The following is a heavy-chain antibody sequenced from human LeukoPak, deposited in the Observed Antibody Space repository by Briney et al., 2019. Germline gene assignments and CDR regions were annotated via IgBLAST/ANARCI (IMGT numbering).Heavy chain of an antibody. V-gene: IGHV1-18*01. D-gene: IGHD3-22*01. J-gene: IGHJ4*02. Sequence: ASVKVSCKASGYTFTSYGISWVRQAPGRGLEWMGWISAYNGNTNYAQKLQGRVTMTTDTSTSTAYMELRSLRSDDTAVYYCARDFYYYDSSGYYYDYWGQGTLVTVSS. CDR1: GYTFTSYG. CDR3: ARDFYYYDSSGYYYDY. CDR2: ISAYNGNT.